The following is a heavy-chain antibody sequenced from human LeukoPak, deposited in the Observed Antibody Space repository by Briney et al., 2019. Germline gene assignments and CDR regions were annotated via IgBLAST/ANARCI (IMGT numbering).Heavy chain of an antibody. CDR3: AREVRFCTGDTCYRWFDP. D-gene: IGHD2-15*01. CDR1: GGSISSSSYY. J-gene: IGHJ5*02. Sequence: SETLSLTCTVSGGSISSSSYYWSWIRQPPGKGLEWIGYFYSSENTYYNPSLNSRVTISVDTSKNQFSLKLSSVTAADTAVYYCAREVRFCTGDTCYRWFDPWGQGMLVTVPS. V-gene: IGHV4-61*01. CDR2: FYSSENT.